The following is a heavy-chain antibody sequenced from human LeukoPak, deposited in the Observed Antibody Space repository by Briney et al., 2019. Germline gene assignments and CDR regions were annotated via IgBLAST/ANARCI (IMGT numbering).Heavy chain of an antibody. CDR2: IYSGGST. D-gene: IGHD3-22*01. Sequence: GGSLRLSCAASGFTVSSNDMSWVRQAPGKGLECISVIYSGGSTDYADSVKGRLTISRDNSKNTLYLQMNSLRAEDTAVYYCAREVRYYYDSSGYYDYWGQGTLVTVS. V-gene: IGHV3-53*01. CDR3: AREVRYYYDSSGYYDY. J-gene: IGHJ4*02. CDR1: GFTVSSND.